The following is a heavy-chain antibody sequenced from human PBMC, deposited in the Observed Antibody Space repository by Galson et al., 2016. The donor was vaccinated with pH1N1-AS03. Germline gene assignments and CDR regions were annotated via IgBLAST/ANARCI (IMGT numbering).Heavy chain of an antibody. CDR1: GFTFRSFG. V-gene: IGHV3-30*02. D-gene: IGHD3-22*01. CDR3: ARAAYDRTEDYYSHFDK. Sequence: LRLSCAASGFTFRSFGMNWVRQAPGKGLEWVAFIRYDGRNKFYADSMKGRFTISRDNSKNTLYLQVNSLRADDTAVYYCARAAYDRTEDYYSHFDKWGQGTLVTVSS. CDR2: IRYDGRNK. J-gene: IGHJ4*02.